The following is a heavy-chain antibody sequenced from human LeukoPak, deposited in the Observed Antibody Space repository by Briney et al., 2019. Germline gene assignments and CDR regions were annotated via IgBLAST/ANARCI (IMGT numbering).Heavy chain of an antibody. CDR1: GGSISSYY. CDR3: ARDVDDSSTSWFDP. CDR2: IYYSGSN. J-gene: IGHJ5*02. Sequence: SETLSLTCTVSGGSISSYYWSWIRQPPGKGLEWIGYIYYSGSNKYNPSLKSRGTISVDTSKNQFSLKLSSVTAADTAVYYCARDVDDSSTSWFDPWGQGTLVTVSS. D-gene: IGHD2-2*01. V-gene: IGHV4-59*01.